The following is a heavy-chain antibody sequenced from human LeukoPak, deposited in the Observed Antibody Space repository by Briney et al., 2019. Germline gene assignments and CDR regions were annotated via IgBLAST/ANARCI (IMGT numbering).Heavy chain of an antibody. D-gene: IGHD3-3*02. Sequence: SVKVSCKSSGGTFSSYAISWVRQAPGQGLEWMGGIIPIFGTANYAQKFQGRVTITADESTSTAYMELSSLRSEDTAVYYCARGPPVHFYNWFDPWGQGTLVTVSS. CDR3: ARGPPVHFYNWFDP. CDR1: GGTFSSYA. J-gene: IGHJ5*02. V-gene: IGHV1-69*13. CDR2: IIPIFGTA.